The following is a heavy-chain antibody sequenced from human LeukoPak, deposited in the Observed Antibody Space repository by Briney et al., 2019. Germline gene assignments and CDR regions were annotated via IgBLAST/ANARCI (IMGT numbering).Heavy chain of an antibody. CDR3: ARDYDSSGYYWS. J-gene: IGHJ4*02. V-gene: IGHV4-59*01. Sequence: SETLSLTCTVSGGSISTYYWTWIRQPPGKGLEWIGYIYYSGSTNYNPSVKSRVTMSVDTSKNQFSLNLNSVTAADTAVYYCARDYDSSGYYWSWGQGTLVTVSS. CDR1: GGSISTYY. CDR2: IYYSGST. D-gene: IGHD3-22*01.